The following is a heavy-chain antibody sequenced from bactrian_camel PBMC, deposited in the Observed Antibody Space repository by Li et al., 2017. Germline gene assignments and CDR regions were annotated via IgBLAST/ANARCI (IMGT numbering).Heavy chain of an antibody. CDR2: INSDGTA. V-gene: IGHV3S55*01. J-gene: IGHJ4*01. Sequence: VQLVESGGGSVEAGGSLTLSCVTSGGDPPTTDCMGWFRTGREAVAHINSDGTAEYKNSVKGRFTISKDNAKNTLYLQMNNLKPEDSATYYCAADVCPSRAGLGLRDASWYRYWGQGTQVTVS. CDR3: AADVCPSRAGLGLRDASWYRY. CDR1: GGDPPTTDC. D-gene: IGHD6*01.